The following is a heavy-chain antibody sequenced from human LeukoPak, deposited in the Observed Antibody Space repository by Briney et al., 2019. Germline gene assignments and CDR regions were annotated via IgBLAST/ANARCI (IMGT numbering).Heavy chain of an antibody. V-gene: IGHV3-48*03. CDR1: GFTFSSYE. D-gene: IGHD3-9*01. J-gene: IGHJ4*02. Sequence: GGSLRLSCAASGFTFSSYEMNWVSQAPGKGLEWVSYISSSGSTIYYADSVKGRFTISRDNAKNSLYLQMNSLRAEDTAVYYCARGGPWDILTGYYGWFDYWGQGTLVTVSS. CDR3: ARGGPWDILTGYYGWFDY. CDR2: ISSSGSTI.